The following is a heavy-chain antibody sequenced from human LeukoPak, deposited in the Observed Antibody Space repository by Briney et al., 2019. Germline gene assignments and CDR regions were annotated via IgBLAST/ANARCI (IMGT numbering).Heavy chain of an antibody. J-gene: IGHJ4*02. CDR3: ATNTDYRFGY. CDR2: IEKDGSDI. CDR1: GFPFSAHW. Sequence: GGSLRLSCATSGFPFSAHWMSWVRQAPGKGLEWVANIEKDGSDIHYADSVRGRFTISRDNTQTSQWLQMNSLRVEDTAIYYCATNTDYRFGYWGQGILVTVSS. V-gene: IGHV3-7*01. D-gene: IGHD3-16*01.